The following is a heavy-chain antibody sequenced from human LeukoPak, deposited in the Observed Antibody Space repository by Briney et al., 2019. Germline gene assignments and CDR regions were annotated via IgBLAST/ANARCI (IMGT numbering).Heavy chain of an antibody. CDR1: GYSFTSYW. D-gene: IGHD6-19*01. CDR3: ARVGTYSSGWYDDY. J-gene: IGHJ4*02. CDR2: ISAYNGNT. V-gene: IGHV1-18*04. Sequence: GESLKISCKGSGYSFTSYWIGWVRQAPGQGLEWMGWISAYNGNTNYAQKLQGRVTMTTDTSTSTAYMELRSLRSDDTTVYYCARVGTYSSGWYDDYWGQGTLVTVSS.